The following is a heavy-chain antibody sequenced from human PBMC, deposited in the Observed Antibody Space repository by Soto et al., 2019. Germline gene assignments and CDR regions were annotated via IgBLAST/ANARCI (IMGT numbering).Heavy chain of an antibody. J-gene: IGHJ4*02. CDR2: ISGSGGST. V-gene: IGHV3-23*01. Sequence: GGSLRLSCAASGFTFSSYAMSWVRQAPGKGLEWVSAISGSGGSTYYADSVKGRFTISRDNSKNTLYLQMNSLRAEDTAVYYCAKELLQKWLVEGYYFDYWGQGTLVTVSS. CDR3: AKELLQKWLVEGYYFDY. D-gene: IGHD6-19*01. CDR1: GFTFSSYA.